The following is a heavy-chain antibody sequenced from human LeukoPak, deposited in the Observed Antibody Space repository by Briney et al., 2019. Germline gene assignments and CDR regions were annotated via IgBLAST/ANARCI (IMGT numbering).Heavy chain of an antibody. V-gene: IGHV1-69*13. CDR1: GGTFSSYA. D-gene: IGHD6-19*01. CDR2: IIPIFGTA. CDR3: AREHSSGWPFDY. Sequence: GASVKVSCKASGGTFSSYAISWVRQAPRQGLEWMGGIIPIFGTANYAQKFQGRVTITADESTSTAYMELSSLRSEDTAVYYCAREHSSGWPFDYWGQGTLVTVSS. J-gene: IGHJ4*02.